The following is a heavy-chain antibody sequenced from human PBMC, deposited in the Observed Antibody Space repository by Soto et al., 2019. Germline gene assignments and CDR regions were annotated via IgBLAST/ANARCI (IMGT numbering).Heavy chain of an antibody. CDR1: NYTFINFG. V-gene: IGHV1-18*01. CDR2: ITTFNGKT. J-gene: IGHJ4*02. CDR3: VRARFAYFDPPAADY. Sequence: QVQLVQSGAEVKRPGASVKVSCKASNYTFINFGISWVRQAPGQGLEWMGWITTFNGKTNYAQKFQGRITITADTSKSTAYMELRSLISDDTAVYYCVRARFAYFDPPAADYWGQGTLVTVSS. D-gene: IGHD3-9*01.